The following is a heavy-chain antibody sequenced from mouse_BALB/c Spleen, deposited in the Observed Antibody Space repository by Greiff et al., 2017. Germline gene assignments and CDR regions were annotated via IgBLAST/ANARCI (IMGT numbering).Heavy chain of an antibody. V-gene: IGHV1S22*01. D-gene: IGHD3-3*01. Sequence: LQQPGSELVRPGASVKLSCKASGYTFTSYWMHWVKQRPGQGLEWIGNIYPGSGSTNYDEKFKSKATLTVDTSSSTAYMQLSSLTSEDSAVYYCTRGCFDYWGQGTTLTVSS. CDR1: GYTFTSYW. CDR3: TRGCFDY. J-gene: IGHJ2*01. CDR2: IYPGSGST.